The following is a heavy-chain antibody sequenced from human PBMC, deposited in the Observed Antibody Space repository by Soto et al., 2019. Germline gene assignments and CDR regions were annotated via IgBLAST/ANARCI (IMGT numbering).Heavy chain of an antibody. Sequence: GASVKVSCKASGYTFTGYYMHWVRQAPGQGLEWMGWINPNSGGTNYAQKFQGRVTMTRDTSISAAYMELSRLRSDDTAVYYCARDEHEYSSSWYGMDVWGQGTTVTVSS. D-gene: IGHD6-13*01. CDR1: GYTFTGYY. V-gene: IGHV1-2*02. J-gene: IGHJ6*02. CDR3: ARDEHEYSSSWYGMDV. CDR2: INPNSGGT.